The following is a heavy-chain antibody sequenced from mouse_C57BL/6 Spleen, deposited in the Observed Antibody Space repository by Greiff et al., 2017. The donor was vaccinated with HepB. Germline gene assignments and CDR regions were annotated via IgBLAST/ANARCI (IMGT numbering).Heavy chain of an antibody. D-gene: IGHD1-1*01. CDR2: ISYDGSN. CDR3: ARDGNYYGSSYSDY. Sequence: ESGPGLVKPSQSLSLTCSVTGYSITSGYYWNWIRQFPGNKLEWMGYISYDGSNNYNPSLKNRISITRDTSKNQFFLKLNSVTTEDTATYYCARDGNYYGSSYSDYWGQGTTLTVSS. V-gene: IGHV3-6*01. J-gene: IGHJ2*01. CDR1: GYSITSGYY.